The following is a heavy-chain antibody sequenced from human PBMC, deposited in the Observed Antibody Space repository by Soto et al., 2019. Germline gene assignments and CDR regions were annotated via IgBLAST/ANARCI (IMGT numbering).Heavy chain of an antibody. CDR3: ARQGFGALDGLVDV. Sequence: QVQLQESGPGLVKPSETLSLSCTVSGGSISSYYWSWIRQPPGKGMEWIGYVHHSWGSTYNPSLQSRVAISLVTSKSQFSLKLPSVTATDTAVYYCARQGFGALDGLVDVWGQGTTVTVSS. D-gene: IGHD3-10*01. CDR2: VHHSWGS. CDR1: GGSISSYY. V-gene: IGHV4-59*08. J-gene: IGHJ6*02.